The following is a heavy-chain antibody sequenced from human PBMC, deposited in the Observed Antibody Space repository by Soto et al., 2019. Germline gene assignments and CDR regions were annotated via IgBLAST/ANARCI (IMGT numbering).Heavy chain of an antibody. CDR2: MYYSGTT. J-gene: IGHJ5*02. D-gene: IGHD3-22*01. Sequence: QLQLQESGPGLVKPSETLSLTCTVSGGSISSSDFYWVWLRQPPGKGVDFIGSMYYSGTTYYNPSLKNRITISVDTSKNQFSLKLISVTAADTAVYSCAVVDSTGNWFDPWGQGALVTVSS. V-gene: IGHV4-39*01. CDR3: AVVDSTGNWFDP. CDR1: GGSISSSDFY.